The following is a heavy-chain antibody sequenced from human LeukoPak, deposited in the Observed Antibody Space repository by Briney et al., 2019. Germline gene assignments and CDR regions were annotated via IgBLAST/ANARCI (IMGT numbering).Heavy chain of an antibody. Sequence: SETLSLTCTVSGGSISSGDYYWSWIRQPPGKGLEWIGYIYYSGSTYYNPSLKSRVTISVDTSKNQFSLKLRSVTAADTAVYYCARGLLDQHKWSPYYFDSWGQGTLVAVSS. CDR3: ARGLLDQHKWSPYYFDS. D-gene: IGHD3-3*01. CDR2: IYYSGST. CDR1: GGSISSGDYY. V-gene: IGHV4-30-4*08. J-gene: IGHJ4*01.